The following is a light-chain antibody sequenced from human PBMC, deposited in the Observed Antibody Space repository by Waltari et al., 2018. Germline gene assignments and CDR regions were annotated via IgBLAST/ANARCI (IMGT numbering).Light chain of an antibody. CDR3: QQYSASPHVT. CDR2: AAY. CDR1: QNIRTY. Sequence: DIQMTQSPPSLSASVGDRVTITCRASQNIRTYLNWYQQTPGKAPRLLIYAAYTLRSGVPARFSASGSGTNFTLTISSLQPEDFAVYFCQQYSASPHVTFGQGTRLEIK. J-gene: IGKJ5*01. V-gene: IGKV1-39*01.